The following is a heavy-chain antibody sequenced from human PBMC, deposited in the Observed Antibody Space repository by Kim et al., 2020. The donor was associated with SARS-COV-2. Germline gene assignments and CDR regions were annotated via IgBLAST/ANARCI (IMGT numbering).Heavy chain of an antibody. Sequence: GGSLRLSCAASGFTFSSYSMNWVRQAPGKGLEWVSSISSSSSYIYYADSVKGRFTISRDNAKNSLYLQMNSLRAEDTAVYYCASPLVPAARVGFGYWGQGTLVTVSS. D-gene: IGHD2-2*01. V-gene: IGHV3-21*01. CDR3: ASPLVPAARVGFGY. J-gene: IGHJ4*02. CDR2: ISSSSSYI. CDR1: GFTFSSYS.